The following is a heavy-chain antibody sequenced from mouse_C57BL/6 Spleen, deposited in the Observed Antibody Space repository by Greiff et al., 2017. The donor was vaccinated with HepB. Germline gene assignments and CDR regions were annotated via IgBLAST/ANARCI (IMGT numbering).Heavy chain of an antibody. Sequence: VKLQESGAELVRPGTSVKVSCKASGYAFTNYLIEWVKQRPGQGLEWIGVINPGSGGTNYNEKFKGKATLTADKSSSTAYMQLSSLTSEDSAVYFCARLERGYDGRYFDVWGTGTTVTVSS. CDR2: INPGSGGT. V-gene: IGHV1-54*01. CDR1: GYAFTNYL. J-gene: IGHJ1*03. D-gene: IGHD2-2*01. CDR3: ARLERGYDGRYFDV.